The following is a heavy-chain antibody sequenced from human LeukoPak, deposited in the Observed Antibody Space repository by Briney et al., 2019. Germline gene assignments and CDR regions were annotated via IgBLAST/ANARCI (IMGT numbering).Heavy chain of an antibody. V-gene: IGHV3-48*03. CDR1: GFTFSSYE. D-gene: IGHD2-15*01. Sequence: GGSLTLSCAISGFTFSSYEMNWVRQAPGKGLEWISYTSISGSTRNYADSVKGRFTISRDNAKNSVYLQMNSLRAEDTAVYYCARVGGSSFDYWGQGTLVTVSS. J-gene: IGHJ4*02. CDR3: ARVGGSSFDY. CDR2: TSISGSTR.